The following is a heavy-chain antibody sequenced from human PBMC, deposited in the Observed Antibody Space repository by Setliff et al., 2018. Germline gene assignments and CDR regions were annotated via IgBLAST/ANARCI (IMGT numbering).Heavy chain of an antibody. CDR1: GGSFSGYF. V-gene: IGHV4-34*01. Sequence: LSLTCAVYGGSFSGYFWSWIRQAPGRGLEWIGEINDRGSTHYNPSLKSRVTISIDTSKNQFSLNLRSVTAADTAVYYCARQPSSGSYYNSRTLDFWGPGTLVTVSS. CDR3: ARQPSSGSYYNSRTLDF. D-gene: IGHD3-10*01. J-gene: IGHJ4*02. CDR2: INDRGST.